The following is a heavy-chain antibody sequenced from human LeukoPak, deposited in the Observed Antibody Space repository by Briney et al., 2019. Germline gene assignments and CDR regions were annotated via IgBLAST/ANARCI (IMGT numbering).Heavy chain of an antibody. J-gene: IGHJ5*02. Sequence: PSETLSLTCTVSGGSIDSGDYYWGWVRQPPGKGLECIASIHYSGNTYYDPSLKSRVTLSVDAPKNQFSLTLSSVTAADTAIYYCARHKIQRRLGGVPDWFDPWGQGTLVTVSS. CDR2: IHYSGNT. D-gene: IGHD3-3*01. CDR1: GGSIDSGDYY. V-gene: IGHV4-39*07. CDR3: ARHKIQRRLGGVPDWFDP.